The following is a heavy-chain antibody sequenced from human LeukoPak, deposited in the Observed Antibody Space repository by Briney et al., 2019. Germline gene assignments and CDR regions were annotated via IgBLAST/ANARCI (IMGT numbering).Heavy chain of an antibody. CDR2: LGASGTNT. J-gene: IGHJ4*02. V-gene: IGHV3-23*01. CDR1: GFTFSIHA. D-gene: IGHD6-19*01. CDR3: ARVWGGSSGWYYFDF. Sequence: GGSLRLSCAASGFTFSIHAMGWVRQAPGKGLEWVSALGASGTNTYYANSVRGRFTISRDNSKNTVYLQMNSLRAEDTAVYYCARVWGGSSGWYYFDFWGQGTLATVSS.